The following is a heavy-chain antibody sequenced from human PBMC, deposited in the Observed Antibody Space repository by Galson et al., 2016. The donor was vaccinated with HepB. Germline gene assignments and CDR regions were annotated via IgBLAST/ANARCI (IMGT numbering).Heavy chain of an antibody. CDR1: GFSFGSYA. J-gene: IGHJ3*01. D-gene: IGHD3-22*01. Sequence: SLRLSCAASGFSFGSYAMHWVRQTPAKGLEWVAVISGDGTNKYYADSVKGRVTISRDNSKNTLHLQMNSLRVEDTAVYYCAKGGRDTSGYENWGQGTVVTVSS. CDR2: ISGDGTNK. V-gene: IGHV3-30*18. CDR3: AKGGRDTSGYEN.